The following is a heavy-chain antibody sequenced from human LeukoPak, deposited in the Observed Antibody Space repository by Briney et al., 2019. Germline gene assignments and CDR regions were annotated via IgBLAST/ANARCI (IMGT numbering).Heavy chain of an antibody. CDR2: ISSSSATI. V-gene: IGHV3-48*01. CDR1: GFSLSAYN. J-gene: IGHJ6*03. Sequence: GGSLRLSCEGSGFSLSAYNMNWVRQAPGKGLESVSYISSSSATIFYADSVKGRFTISRDNAKNSLYLQMNSLRPEDTAVYFCARDRHVPGLYYYFMDVWGKGTTVTVSS. D-gene: IGHD6-6*01. CDR3: ARDRHVPGLYYYFMDV.